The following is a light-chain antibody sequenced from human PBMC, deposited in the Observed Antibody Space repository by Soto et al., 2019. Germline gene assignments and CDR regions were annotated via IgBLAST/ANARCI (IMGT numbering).Light chain of an antibody. CDR3: QQYNNWPYT. J-gene: IGKJ2*01. CDR2: GAS. Sequence: EIVMTQSPATLSVSPGERATLSCRARQSVSSNLAWYQQKPGRAPRLLIYGASTRATGIPARFSGSGSGTEFTLTISSLQSEDFAVYYCQQYNNWPYTFGQGTKLEIK. CDR1: QSVSSN. V-gene: IGKV3-15*01.